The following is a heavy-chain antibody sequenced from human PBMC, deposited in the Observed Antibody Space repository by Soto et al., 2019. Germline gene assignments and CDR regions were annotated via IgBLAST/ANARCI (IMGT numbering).Heavy chain of an antibody. CDR2: IYSSGST. J-gene: IGHJ4*02. Sequence: PSETLSLTCTVSGGSISSYYWSWIRQPPWKGLEWIGYIYSSGSTNNNPSLKSRVTISVDTSKNQFALKLSSVTAADTAVYYCARDRSSSWYDLNYLDYLGQGALVTVSS. CDR3: ARDRSSSWYDLNYLDY. D-gene: IGHD6-13*01. CDR1: GGSISSYY. V-gene: IGHV4-59*01.